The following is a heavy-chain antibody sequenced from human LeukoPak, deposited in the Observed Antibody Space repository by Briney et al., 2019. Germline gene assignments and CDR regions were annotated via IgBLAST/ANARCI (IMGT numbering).Heavy chain of an antibody. D-gene: IGHD1-26*01. CDR3: ATLRKGAASFDY. CDR1: GFTFSSYS. Sequence: GGSLRLSCAASGFTFSSYSMNWVRQAPGKGLGWVSSISSSSSYIYYADSVKGRFTISRDNAKNSLYLQMNSLRAEDTAVYYCATLRKGAASFDYWGQGTLVTVSS. V-gene: IGHV3-21*01. CDR2: ISSSSSYI. J-gene: IGHJ4*02.